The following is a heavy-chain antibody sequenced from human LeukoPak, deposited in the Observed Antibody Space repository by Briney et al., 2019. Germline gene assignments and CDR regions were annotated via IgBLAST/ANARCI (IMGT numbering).Heavy chain of an antibody. V-gene: IGHV1-18*01. J-gene: IGHJ4*02. CDR2: ISAYNGNT. CDR1: GYTFTSYG. CDR3: ARVGDTAMVLDY. Sequence: ASVEVSCKASGYTFTSYGISWVRQAPGQGLERMGWISAYNGNTNYAQKLQGRVTMTTDTSTSTAYMELRSLGSDDPAVYYCARVGDTAMVLDYRGQGTLVTVSS. D-gene: IGHD5-18*01.